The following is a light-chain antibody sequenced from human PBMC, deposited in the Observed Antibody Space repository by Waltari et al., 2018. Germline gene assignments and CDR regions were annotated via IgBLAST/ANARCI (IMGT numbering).Light chain of an antibody. J-gene: IGLJ3*02. CDR1: XXNXXSNY. CDR2: RNX. V-gene: IGLV1-47*01. CDR3: XAWDDSLSGXV. Sequence: QSXXTQPPXASGTPGQRVTISXSGXXXNXXSNYVYWYQQLPGPAPKLLIYRNXXRPSGVPDRFSGSKSGXSAXLAISGLRSEXXADYXXXAWDDSLSGXVFXGGTKLTVL.